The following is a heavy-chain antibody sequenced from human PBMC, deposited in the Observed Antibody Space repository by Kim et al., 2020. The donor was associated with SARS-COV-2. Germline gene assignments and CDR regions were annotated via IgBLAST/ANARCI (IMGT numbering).Heavy chain of an antibody. Sequence: YNPTHKSRVTISVDTSKNQFSLKLSSVTAADTAVYYCARVRRQLIPCFDYWGQGTLVTVSS. D-gene: IGHD6-6*01. J-gene: IGHJ4*02. V-gene: IGHV4-59*01. CDR3: ARVRRQLIPCFDY.